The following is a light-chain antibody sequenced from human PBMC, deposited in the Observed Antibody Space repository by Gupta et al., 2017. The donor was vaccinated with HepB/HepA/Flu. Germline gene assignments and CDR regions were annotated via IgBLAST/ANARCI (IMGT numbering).Light chain of an antibody. Sequence: QSVLTQPPSASGTPGQRVTISCSGSWSNIAATPVNWFHQLQLTAPNLLIYNDDRRLAGVPERFSGAKSGTSAALTISGCQAEEEADYYSASGEDSMSAWVFGGGTKLTVL. CDR2: NDD. CDR3: ASGEDSMSAWV. J-gene: IGLJ3*02. V-gene: IGLV1-44*01. CDR1: WSNIAATP.